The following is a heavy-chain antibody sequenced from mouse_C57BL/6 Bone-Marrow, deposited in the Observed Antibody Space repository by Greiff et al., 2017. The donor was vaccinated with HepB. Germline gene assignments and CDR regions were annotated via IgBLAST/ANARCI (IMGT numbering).Heavy chain of an antibody. CDR2: IHPNSGST. Sequence: VKLQQPGAELVKPGASVKLSCKASGYTFTSYWMHWVKQRPGQGLEWIGMIHPNSGSTNYNEKFKSKATLTVDKSSSTAYMQLSSLTSEDSAVYYCARAYYGNYVYAMDYWGQGTSVTVSS. J-gene: IGHJ4*01. V-gene: IGHV1-64*01. CDR1: GYTFTSYW. D-gene: IGHD2-1*01. CDR3: ARAYYGNYVYAMDY.